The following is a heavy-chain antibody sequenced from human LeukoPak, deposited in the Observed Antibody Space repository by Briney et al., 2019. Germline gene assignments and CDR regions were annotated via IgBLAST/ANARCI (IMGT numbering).Heavy chain of an antibody. J-gene: IGHJ1*01. CDR3: VVGDYYDSSGYYRAFQH. CDR2: ISSSGSTI. V-gene: IGHV3-48*03. Sequence: PGGSLILSCAASGFTFSSYEMNWVRQAPGKGLEWVSYISSSGSTIYYADSVKGRFTISRDNAKNSLYLQMNSLRAEDMAVYYCVVGDYYDSSGYYRAFQHWGQGTLVTVSS. CDR1: GFTFSSYE. D-gene: IGHD3-22*01.